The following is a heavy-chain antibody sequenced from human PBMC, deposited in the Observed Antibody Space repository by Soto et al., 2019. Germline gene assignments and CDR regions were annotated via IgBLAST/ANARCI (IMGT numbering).Heavy chain of an antibody. V-gene: IGHV1-8*02. CDR3: ARLYYDILTGYYPLDY. Sequence: GASVKVSCKASGGTFSSYAISWVRQAPGQGLEWMGWMNPNSGNTAYAQKFQGRVTMTGDTTINTAYMELSYLTSADTAVYYCARLYYDILTGYYPLDYWGQGTLVTVSS. CDR2: MNPNSGNT. J-gene: IGHJ4*02. CDR1: GGTFSSYA. D-gene: IGHD3-9*01.